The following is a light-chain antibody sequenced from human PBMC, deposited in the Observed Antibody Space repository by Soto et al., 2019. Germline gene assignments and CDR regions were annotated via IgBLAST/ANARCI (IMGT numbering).Light chain of an antibody. CDR1: QDISSY. Sequence: AVRMTQSPSSFSASTGDRVTITWRASQDISSYLAWYQQKPGKAPELLIYAASTLQSGVPSRFSGSGSGTDFTLTLSCLQSEDFATYYCQQYYNYPITFAQGTRLEIK. V-gene: IGKV1-8*01. J-gene: IGKJ5*01. CDR3: QQYYNYPIT. CDR2: AAS.